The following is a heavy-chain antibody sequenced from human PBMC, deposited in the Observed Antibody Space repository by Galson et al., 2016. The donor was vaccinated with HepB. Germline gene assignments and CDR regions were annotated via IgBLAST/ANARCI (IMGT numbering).Heavy chain of an antibody. CDR1: DGSFASYY. V-gene: IGHV4-34*01. J-gene: IGHJ4*02. CDR3: ARGACAVTSCLEY. Sequence: LSLTCAVSDGSFASYYWSWIRQPPGKGLEWIGEINLSGSTNYNPSLESRVLISLDTSKGQFSLRLSSVTAADTAVYYCARGACAVTSCLEYWGQGSQVTVSS. D-gene: IGHD2-15*01. CDR2: INLSGST.